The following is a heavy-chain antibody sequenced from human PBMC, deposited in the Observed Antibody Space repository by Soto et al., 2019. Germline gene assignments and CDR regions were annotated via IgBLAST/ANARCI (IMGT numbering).Heavy chain of an antibody. CDR3: ARSAWSSSSFGWFDP. D-gene: IGHD6-6*01. J-gene: IGHJ5*02. CDR2: IYHSGST. CDR1: GGSISSSNW. Sequence: QVQLQESGPGLLEPSGTLALSCDVSGGSISSSNWWSWLRQPPGKGLEWIGEIYHSGSTNYNPSLKSRVTISVDKSKNQFSLKLSSVTAADTAVYYCARSAWSSSSFGWFDPWGQGTLVTVSS. V-gene: IGHV4-4*02.